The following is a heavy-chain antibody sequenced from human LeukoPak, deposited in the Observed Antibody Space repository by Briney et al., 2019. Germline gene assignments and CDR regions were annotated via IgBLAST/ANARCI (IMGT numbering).Heavy chain of an antibody. CDR1: GYTFTSYG. V-gene: IGHV1-18*01. CDR3: ARGRYYYDSSGYLPSGY. Sequence: ASVKVSCKASGYTFTSYGISWVRQAPGQGLEWMGWISAYNGNTNYAQKLQGRVTMTTDTSTSTAYMELRSLRSDDTAVYYCARGRYYYDSSGYLPSGYWGQETLVTVSS. D-gene: IGHD3-22*01. CDR2: ISAYNGNT. J-gene: IGHJ4*02.